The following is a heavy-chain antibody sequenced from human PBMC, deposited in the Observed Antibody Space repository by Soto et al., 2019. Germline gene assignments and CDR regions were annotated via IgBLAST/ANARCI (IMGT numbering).Heavy chain of an antibody. CDR2: VEYSGST. J-gene: IGHJ4*02. Sequence: NPAETLSLTCTVPGGSTNSRSDYWGWIRQPPGKGLEGIGSVEYSGSTYDNPSLQSRVTISVDTSRNQFSLRPISVTAADTAVYFCARQPRGPGYGERGLYIDYWGQGTLVTVSS. D-gene: IGHD3-16*01. CDR1: GGSTNSRSDY. CDR3: ARQPRGPGYGERGLYIDY. V-gene: IGHV4-39*01.